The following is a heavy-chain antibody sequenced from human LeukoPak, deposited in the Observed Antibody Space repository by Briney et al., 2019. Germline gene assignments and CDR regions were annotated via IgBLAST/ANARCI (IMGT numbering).Heavy chain of an antibody. V-gene: IGHV1-8*01. J-gene: IGHJ6*03. D-gene: IGHD2-2*01. CDR2: TNPNSGNT. CDR1: GFTFTSYD. Sequence: ASVKVFCKTSGFTFTSYDINWVRQATGQGLEWMGWTNPNSGNTGYAQKFQGRVTMTRDTSISTAYMELSSLRSEDTAVYYCARGPGPAVIGDGYYYYYMDVWGKGTTVTISS. CDR3: ARGPGPAVIGDGYYYYYMDV.